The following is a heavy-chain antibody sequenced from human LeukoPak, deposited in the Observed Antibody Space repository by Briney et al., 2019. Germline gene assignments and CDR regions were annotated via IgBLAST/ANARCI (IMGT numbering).Heavy chain of an antibody. CDR1: GFTFDDYA. CDR3: VGISGWWGFDD. J-gene: IGHJ4*02. Sequence: GGSLRLSCAASGFTFDDYAMHWVRQAPGKGLEWVSLISWDGGSTYYADSVKGRFTISRDNAKNTLSLQMNSPRAEDTALYYCVGISGWWGFDDWGQGTLVTVSS. V-gene: IGHV3-43D*03. D-gene: IGHD6-19*01. CDR2: ISWDGGST.